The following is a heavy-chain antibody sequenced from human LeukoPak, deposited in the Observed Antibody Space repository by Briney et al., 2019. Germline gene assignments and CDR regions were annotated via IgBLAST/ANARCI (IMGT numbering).Heavy chain of an antibody. CDR3: ARPNIRYCSGGACSNDGSDY. J-gene: IGHJ4*02. CDR1: GGSITSSSYY. CDR2: VYYIGNT. V-gene: IGHV4-39*07. D-gene: IGHD2-15*01. Sequence: PSETLSLTCTVSGGSITSSSYYWGWIRQPPGKGLEWIGSVYYIGNTYYNSSLKSRVTISVDTSKNQFSLKLSSVTAADTAVYYCARPNIRYCSGGACSNDGSDYWGQGTLVTVSS.